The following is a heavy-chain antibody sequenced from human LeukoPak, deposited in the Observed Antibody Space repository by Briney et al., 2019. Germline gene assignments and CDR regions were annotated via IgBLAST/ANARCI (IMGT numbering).Heavy chain of an antibody. V-gene: IGHV3-66*01. Sequence: PGGSLRLSCAASGFTVSSNYMSWVRQAPGKGLEWVSVIYSGGSTYYADSVKGRFTISRDNSKNTLYLQMNSLRAEDTAVYYCARGYDSSGYYYYFDHWGQGTLVTVSS. CDR1: GFTVSSNY. CDR3: ARGYDSSGYYYYFDH. D-gene: IGHD3-22*01. J-gene: IGHJ4*02. CDR2: IYSGGST.